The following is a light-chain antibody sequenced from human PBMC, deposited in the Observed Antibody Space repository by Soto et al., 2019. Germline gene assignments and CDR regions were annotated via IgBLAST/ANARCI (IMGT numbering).Light chain of an antibody. CDR3: SSYTSSSTLGVV. V-gene: IGLV2-14*01. CDR1: SSDVGGYNY. J-gene: IGLJ2*01. CDR2: DVS. Sequence: QSALTQPASVSGSPGQSITISCTGTSSDVGGYNYVSRYQQHPGKAPKLMIYDVSNRPSGVSNRFSGSKSGNTASLTISGLQAEDEADYYCSSYTSSSTLGVVFGGGTKLTVL.